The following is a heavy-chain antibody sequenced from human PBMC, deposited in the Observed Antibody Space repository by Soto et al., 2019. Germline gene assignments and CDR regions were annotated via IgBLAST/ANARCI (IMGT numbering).Heavy chain of an antibody. V-gene: IGHV3-23*01. J-gene: IGHJ6*03. CDR1: GFTFSSYA. Sequence: GGSLRLSCAASGFTFSSYAMSWVRQAPGKGLEWVSAISGSGGSTYYADSVKGRFTISRDNSKNTLYLQMNSLRAEDTAVYYCAKAHLNYDHYYYMDVWGKGTTVTVSS. CDR2: ISGSGGST. CDR3: AKAHLNYDHYYYMDV.